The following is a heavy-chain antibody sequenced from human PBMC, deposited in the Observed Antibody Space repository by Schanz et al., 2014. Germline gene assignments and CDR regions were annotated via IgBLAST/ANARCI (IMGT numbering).Heavy chain of an antibody. J-gene: IGHJ4*01. Sequence: VQLVESGGGLVQPGGSLRLSCAASGFTFSDYFMAWIRQPPGRGLEWVSYIGNGGVTIYYADSVKGRFTMSRDNAKNSVFLKMNSLRAEDSAVERYDSTGSYSSYAFWGHGTLVDGSS. CDR1: GFTFSDYF. D-gene: IGHD3-10*01. CDR2: IGNGGVTI. CDR3: DSTGSYSSYAF. V-gene: IGHV3-11*04.